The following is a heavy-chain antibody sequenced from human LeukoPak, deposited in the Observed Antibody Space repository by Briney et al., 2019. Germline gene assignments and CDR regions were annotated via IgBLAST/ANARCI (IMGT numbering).Heavy chain of an antibody. CDR1: GFTFSSYG. V-gene: IGHV3-30*18. J-gene: IGHJ6*02. CDR3: AKDSEATYYDFWSGYYGMDV. D-gene: IGHD3-3*01. CDR2: ISYDGSNK. Sequence: GRSLRLSCAASGFTFSSYGMHWVRQAPGKGLEWVAVISYDGSNKYYADSVKGRFTISRDNSKNTLYLQMNSLRAEDTAVYYCAKDSEATYYDFWSGYYGMDVWGQGTTVTVSS.